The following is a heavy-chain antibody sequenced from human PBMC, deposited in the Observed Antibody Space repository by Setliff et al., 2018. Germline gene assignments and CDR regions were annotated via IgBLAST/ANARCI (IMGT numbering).Heavy chain of an antibody. CDR1: GDSVIGSIYY. V-gene: IGHV4-39*07. Sequence: PSETLSLTCAVSGDSVIGSIYYWGWIRQPPGKGLEWIGSIYSTGSAYSPTSLQSRVTISLEPSKNEFSLKLTSVTAADAAVYYCANSAYLRELDYWGPGTLVTVSS. J-gene: IGHJ4*02. CDR3: ANSAYLRELDY. D-gene: IGHD1-26*01. CDR2: IYSTGSA.